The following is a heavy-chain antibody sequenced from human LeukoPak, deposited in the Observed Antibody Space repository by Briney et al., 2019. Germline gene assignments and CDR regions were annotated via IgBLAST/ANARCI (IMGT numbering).Heavy chain of an antibody. J-gene: IGHJ4*02. V-gene: IGHV3-21*01. CDR1: GVTLGGYS. D-gene: IGHD6-19*01. CDR3: ARGLPSSGLFDY. CDR2: ITATSLHI. Sequence: PGGSMRLPCAAYGVTLGGYSMNWVRQAPGKGLEWVSAITATSLHIFYADSVKGRFTIARDNAKNSLYLQMNSLRGEDTAGYYCARGLPSSGLFDYWGQGTLLTVSS.